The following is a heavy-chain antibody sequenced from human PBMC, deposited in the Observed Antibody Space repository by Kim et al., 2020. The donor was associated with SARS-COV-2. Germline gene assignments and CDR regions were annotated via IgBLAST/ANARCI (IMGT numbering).Heavy chain of an antibody. Sequence: ASVKVSCKASGYTFTSYDINWVRQATGQGLEWMGWMNPNSGNTGYAQKFQGRVTMTRNTSISTAYMELSSLRSEDTAVYYCARGVVVVVAATVYNWFDPWGQGTLVTVSS. V-gene: IGHV1-8*01. CDR3: ARGVVVVVAATVYNWFDP. J-gene: IGHJ5*02. D-gene: IGHD2-15*01. CDR2: MNPNSGNT. CDR1: GYTFTSYD.